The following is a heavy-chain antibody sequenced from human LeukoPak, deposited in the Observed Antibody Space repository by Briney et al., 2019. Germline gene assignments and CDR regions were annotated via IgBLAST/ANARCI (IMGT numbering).Heavy chain of an antibody. CDR2: INPNSGGT. CDR1: GYTFTGYY. Sequence: ASVKVSCTASGYTFTGYYMHWVRQAPGQGLEWMGWINPNSGGTNYAQEFQGWVTMTRDTSISTAYMELSRLRSDDTAVYYCARDPEIPGYSSGWYFDYWGQGTLVTVSS. CDR3: ARDPEIPGYSSGWYFDY. J-gene: IGHJ4*02. V-gene: IGHV1-2*04. D-gene: IGHD6-19*01.